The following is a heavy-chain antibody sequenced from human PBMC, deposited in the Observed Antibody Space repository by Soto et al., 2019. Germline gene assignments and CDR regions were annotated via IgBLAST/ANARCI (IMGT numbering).Heavy chain of an antibody. V-gene: IGHV4-39*01. Sequence: PSETLSLTCDVSGGSISSSSYYWGWIRQPPGKGLEWIGSIYYTGSTYYKSALRSRVSISVDTSKNQFFLELSSVTAADTAVYYCARHYSITMVRDWFDPWGQGTLVTVSS. CDR3: ARHYSITMVRDWFDP. D-gene: IGHD3-10*01. CDR2: IYYTGST. J-gene: IGHJ5*02. CDR1: GGSISSSSYY.